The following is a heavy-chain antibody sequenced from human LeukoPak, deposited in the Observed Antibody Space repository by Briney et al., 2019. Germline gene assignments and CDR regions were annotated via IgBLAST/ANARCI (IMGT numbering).Heavy chain of an antibody. V-gene: IGHV4-59*01. D-gene: IGHD5-24*01. J-gene: IGHJ5*02. Sequence: PSETLSLTCTVSGGSISSYYWSWIRQPPGKGLEWIGYIYYSGSANYNPSLKSRVTISVDTSKNQFSLKLSSVTAADTAVYYCARDGGYNYRNWSDPWGQGTLVTVSS. CDR2: IYYSGSA. CDR3: ARDGGYNYRNWSDP. CDR1: GGSISSYY.